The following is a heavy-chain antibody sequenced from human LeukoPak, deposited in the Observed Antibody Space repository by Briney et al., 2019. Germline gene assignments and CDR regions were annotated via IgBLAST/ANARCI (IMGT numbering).Heavy chain of an antibody. CDR1: GGSISSYY. D-gene: IGHD4-17*01. Sequence: SETLSLTCTVSGGSISSYYWSWIRQPPGKGLEWIGYIYYSGSTNYNPSLKSRVTISVDTSKNQFSLKLSSVTAADTAVYYCARDRYGDYSSQWVSDLWGRGTLVTVSS. CDR3: ARDRYGDYSSQWVSDL. J-gene: IGHJ2*01. CDR2: IYYSGST. V-gene: IGHV4-59*01.